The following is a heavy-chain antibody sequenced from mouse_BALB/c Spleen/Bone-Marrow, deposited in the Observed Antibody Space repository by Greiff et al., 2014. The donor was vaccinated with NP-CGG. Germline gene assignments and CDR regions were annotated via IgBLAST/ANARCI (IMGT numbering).Heavy chain of an antibody. Sequence: EVKLMESGGGLVKPGGSLKLSCAASGFTLSSYAMSWVRQTPEKRLEWVASINNGGSTYYPDSVKGRFTISRDNARNILFLQMSSLRSEDTAMYYCARERDYDWFAYWGQGTLVTVSA. CDR2: INNGGST. J-gene: IGHJ3*01. CDR1: GFTLSSYA. D-gene: IGHD2-4*01. V-gene: IGHV5-6-5*01. CDR3: ARERDYDWFAY.